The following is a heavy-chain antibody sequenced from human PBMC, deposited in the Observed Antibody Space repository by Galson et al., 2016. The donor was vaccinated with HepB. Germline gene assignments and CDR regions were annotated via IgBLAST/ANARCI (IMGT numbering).Heavy chain of an antibody. CDR2: ISYDGSHK. D-gene: IGHD5-24*01. CDR3: ARPRRWPQYHYGLDV. CDR1: GFTFSTYA. J-gene: IGHJ6*02. Sequence: SLRLSCAASGFTFSTYAMHWVRQAPGKGLEWVAVISYDGSHKHYRDSVKGRFTISRDNSKNTLYLQMNSLRREDTAVYYCARPRRWPQYHYGLDVWGQGTTVTVSS. V-gene: IGHV3-30-3*01.